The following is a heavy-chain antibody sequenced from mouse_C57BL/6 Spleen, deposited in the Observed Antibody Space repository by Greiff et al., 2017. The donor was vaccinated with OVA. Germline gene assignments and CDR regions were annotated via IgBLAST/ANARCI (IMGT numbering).Heavy chain of an antibody. Sequence: VKLQQPGAELVMPGASVKLSCKASGYTFTSYWMHWVKQRPGQGLEWIGEIDPSDSYTNYNQKFKGKSTLTVDKSSSTAYMQLSSLTSEDSAVYYCATSYDYGRGFDYWGQGTTLTVSS. J-gene: IGHJ2*01. CDR3: ATSYDYGRGFDY. D-gene: IGHD2-4*01. CDR1: GYTFTSYW. V-gene: IGHV1-69*01. CDR2: IDPSDSYT.